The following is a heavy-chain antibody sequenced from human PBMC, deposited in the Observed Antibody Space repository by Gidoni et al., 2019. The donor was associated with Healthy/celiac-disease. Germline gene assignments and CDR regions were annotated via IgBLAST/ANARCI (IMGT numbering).Heavy chain of an antibody. J-gene: IGHJ5*02. CDR3: ARGGGVYCSSTSGLHGFDP. CDR2: LSYDGINK. Sequence: TFSSYAMHWVSQAPGKGLEWVAVLSYDGINKYYPDSVKGRLTISRDNSKNTLYLQMNSLSAEDTAVYYCARGGGVYCSSTSGLHGFDPWGQGTLGTVS. CDR1: TFSSYA. V-gene: IGHV3-30*01. D-gene: IGHD2-2*01.